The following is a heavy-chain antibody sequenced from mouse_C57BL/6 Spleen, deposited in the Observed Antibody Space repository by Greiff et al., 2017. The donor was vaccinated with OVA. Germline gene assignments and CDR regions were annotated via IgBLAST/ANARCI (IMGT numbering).Heavy chain of an antibody. J-gene: IGHJ2*01. V-gene: IGHV5-9*01. CDR3: ARQGDYYDYEYYFDY. CDR2: ISGGGGNT. D-gene: IGHD2-4*01. Sequence: EVMLVESGGGLVKPGGSLKLSCAASGFTFSSYTMSWVRQTPEKRLEWVATISGGGGNTYYPDSVKGRFTISRDNAKNTLYLQMSSLRSEDTALYYCARQGDYYDYEYYFDYWGQGTTLTVSS. CDR1: GFTFSSYT.